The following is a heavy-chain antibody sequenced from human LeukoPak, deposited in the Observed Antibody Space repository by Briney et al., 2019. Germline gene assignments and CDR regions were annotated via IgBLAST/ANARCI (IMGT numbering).Heavy chain of an antibody. CDR2: IRYDGNNK. CDR1: GFTFSSND. J-gene: IGHJ4*02. CDR3: ARESMAFDY. Sequence: GGSLRLSCAASGFTFSSNDIHWVRQAPGKGLEWVAYIRYDGNNKNYADSVKGRFTISRDNSKNTVYLQMNSLRAEDTAVYYCARESMAFDYWGQGTLVTVSS. V-gene: IGHV3-30*02. D-gene: IGHD2/OR15-2a*01.